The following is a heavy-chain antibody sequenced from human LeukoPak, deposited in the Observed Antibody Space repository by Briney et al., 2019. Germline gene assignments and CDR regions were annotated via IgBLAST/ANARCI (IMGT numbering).Heavy chain of an antibody. CDR2: INHSGST. Sequence: SETLSLTCTVSGGPISSAGDYWSWIRQPPGKGLEWIGEINHSGSTNYNPSLRSRVTISVDTSKNQFSLKLSSVTAADTAVYYCARSSITHYDILTGYYRWFDPWGQGTLVTVSS. J-gene: IGHJ5*02. CDR1: GGPISSAGDY. V-gene: IGHV4-34*01. D-gene: IGHD3-9*01. CDR3: ARSSITHYDILTGYYRWFDP.